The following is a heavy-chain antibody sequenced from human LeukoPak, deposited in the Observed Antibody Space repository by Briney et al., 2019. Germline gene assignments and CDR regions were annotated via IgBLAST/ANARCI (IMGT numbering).Heavy chain of an antibody. J-gene: IGHJ4*02. CDR3: AILVGAIPFDY. CDR1: GFTVSSNY. Sequence: GGSLRLSCAASGFTVSSNYMGWVRQAPGKGLEWVSVIYSGGSTYYADSVKGRFTISRDNSKNTLYLQMNSLRAEDTAVYYCAILVGAIPFDYWGQGTLVTVSS. D-gene: IGHD1-26*01. CDR2: IYSGGST. V-gene: IGHV3-53*01.